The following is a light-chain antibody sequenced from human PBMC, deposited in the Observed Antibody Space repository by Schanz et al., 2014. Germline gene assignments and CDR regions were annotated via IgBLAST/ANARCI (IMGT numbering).Light chain of an antibody. CDR2: ATS. Sequence: EIVLTQSPGTLSLSPGERATLSCRTSHSVSSTYLAWYQQKPGQAPRLLIYATSTRATGIPDRFSGSGSGTDFTLTISSLQPEDSATYYCQQYNGYPLTFGGGTKVEIK. CDR3: QQYNGYPLT. J-gene: IGKJ4*01. CDR1: HSVSSTY. V-gene: IGKV3-20*01.